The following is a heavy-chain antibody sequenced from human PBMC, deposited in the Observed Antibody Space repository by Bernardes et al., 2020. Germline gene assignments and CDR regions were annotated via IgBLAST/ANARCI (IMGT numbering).Heavy chain of an antibody. CDR1: GGSISSYY. J-gene: IGHJ6*02. D-gene: IGHD3-10*01. CDR2: IYYSGST. CDR3: ARVGYYGSGRGKYYYYGMDV. V-gene: IGHV4-59*01. Sequence: TLSLTCTVSGGSISSYYWSWIRQPPGKGLEWIGYIYYSGSTNYNPSLKSRVTISVDTSKNQFSLKLSSVTAADTAVYYCARVGYYGSGRGKYYYYGMDVWGQGTTVTVSS.